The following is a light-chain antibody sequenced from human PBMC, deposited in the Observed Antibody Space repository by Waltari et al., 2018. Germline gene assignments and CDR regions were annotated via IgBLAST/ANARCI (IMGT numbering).Light chain of an antibody. Sequence: QAVVTQEPSLTVSPGGTVTLTCGSSTGPVTSGHYPYWFQQKPGQAPRTLISDTTNKNSWTPARCSGSLRGGKAALTLSGAQPEDEADYYCFVSYDGAEGVFGGGTKLTVL. CDR1: TGPVTSGHY. CDR2: DTT. J-gene: IGLJ3*02. V-gene: IGLV7-46*01. CDR3: FVSYDGAEGV.